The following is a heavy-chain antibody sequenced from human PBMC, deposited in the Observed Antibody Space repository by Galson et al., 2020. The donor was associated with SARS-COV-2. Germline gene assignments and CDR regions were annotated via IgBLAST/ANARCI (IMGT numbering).Heavy chain of an antibody. Sequence: SETLSLTCTVSGGSISSYYWSWIRQPPGKGLEWIGYIYYSGSTNYNPSLKSRVTISVDTSKNQFSLKLSSVTAADTAVYYCARTLNYCSSTSCYWDDAFDIWGQGTMVTVSS. CDR2: IYYSGST. D-gene: IGHD2-2*01. CDR3: ARTLNYCSSTSCYWDDAFDI. V-gene: IGHV4-59*13. J-gene: IGHJ3*02. CDR1: GGSISSYY.